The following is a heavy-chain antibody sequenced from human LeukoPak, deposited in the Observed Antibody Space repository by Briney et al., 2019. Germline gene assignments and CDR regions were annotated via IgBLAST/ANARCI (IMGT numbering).Heavy chain of an antibody. CDR3: ARGSDSSSPDYYYYYMDV. CDR2: IIPIFGTA. D-gene: IGHD6-6*01. Sequence: GSSVKVSCKASGGTFSSYAISWVRQAPGQGLEWMGGIIPIFGTANYAQKFQGRVTITADESTSTAYMELSSLRSEDTAVYYCARGSDSSSPDYYYYYMDVWGKGTTVTVFS. V-gene: IGHV1-69*01. CDR1: GGTFSSYA. J-gene: IGHJ6*03.